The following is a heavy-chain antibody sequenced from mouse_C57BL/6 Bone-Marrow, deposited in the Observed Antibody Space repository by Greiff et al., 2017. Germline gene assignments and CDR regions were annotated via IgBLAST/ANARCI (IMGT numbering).Heavy chain of an antibody. CDR1: GFNIKDDY. CDR3: TTVYERGRYAMDY. V-gene: IGHV14-4*01. J-gene: IGHJ4*01. D-gene: IGHD2-10*02. CDR2: IDPENGDT. Sequence: VQLKESGAELVRPGASVKLSCTASGFNIKDDYMHWVKQRPEQGLEWIGWIDPENGDTEYASKFQGKATITADTSSNTAYLQLSSLTSEDTAVYYCTTVYERGRYAMDYWGQGTSVTVSS.